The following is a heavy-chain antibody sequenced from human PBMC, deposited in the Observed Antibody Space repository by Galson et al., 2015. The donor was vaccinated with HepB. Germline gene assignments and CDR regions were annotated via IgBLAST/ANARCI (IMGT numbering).Heavy chain of an antibody. CDR3: ARAYNHYFFDS. V-gene: IGHV1-8*01. CDR1: GYTFTNYD. J-gene: IGHJ4*02. CDR2: MNPNSGYT. Sequence: SVKVSCKASGYTFTNYDINWVRQATGQGLERMGWMNPNSGYTGFAQKFQGRITMTKNTSISSAYMELSSLRSEDTAVYYCARAYNHYFFDSWGQGTLVTVSS. D-gene: IGHD5-24*01.